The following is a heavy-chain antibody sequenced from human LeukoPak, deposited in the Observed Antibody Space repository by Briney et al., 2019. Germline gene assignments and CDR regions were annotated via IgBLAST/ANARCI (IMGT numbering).Heavy chain of an antibody. CDR2: IKQDGSEK. CDR3: AKDIVVVVAAGLVDY. V-gene: IGHV3-7*01. D-gene: IGHD2-15*01. J-gene: IGHJ4*02. Sequence: GGSLRLSCAASGFTFSGYWMSWVRQAPGKGLEWVANIKQDGSEKYYVDSVKGRFTISRDNAKNSLYLQMNSLRAEDTAVYYCAKDIVVVVAAGLVDYWGQGTLVTVSS. CDR1: GFTFSGYW.